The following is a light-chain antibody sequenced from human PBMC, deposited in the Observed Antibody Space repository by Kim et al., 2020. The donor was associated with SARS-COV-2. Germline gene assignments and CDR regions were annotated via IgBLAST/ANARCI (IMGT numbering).Light chain of an antibody. Sequence: GDRETRKCRDRQGISSYLAWNQQRQGKAHKVLNYTECTLQSGGASRFSGSGYGKDFTLTISRRQTEDVATNECQQLDTFPLTCGGGTKVDIK. CDR1: QGISSY. J-gene: IGKJ4*01. CDR3: QQLDTFPLT. CDR2: TEC. V-gene: IGKV1-9*01.